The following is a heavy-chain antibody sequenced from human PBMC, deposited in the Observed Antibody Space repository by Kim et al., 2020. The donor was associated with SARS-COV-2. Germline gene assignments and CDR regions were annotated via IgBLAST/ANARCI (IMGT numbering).Heavy chain of an antibody. J-gene: IGHJ4*02. D-gene: IGHD3-10*01. V-gene: IGHV3-23*01. Sequence: GGSTYCADSVKGRFTISRDNSKNTLYLQMNSLRAEDTAVYYCANLYGSGSWGQGTLVTVSS. CDR3: ANLYGSGS. CDR2: GGST.